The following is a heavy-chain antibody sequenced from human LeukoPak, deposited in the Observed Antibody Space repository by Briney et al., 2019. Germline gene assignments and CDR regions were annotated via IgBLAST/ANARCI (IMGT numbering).Heavy chain of an antibody. CDR3: AGGRWELLGGNY. CDR2: IKQDGSEK. D-gene: IGHD1-26*01. V-gene: IGHV3-7*01. CDR1: GFTFSNYW. J-gene: IGHJ4*02. Sequence: GGSLRLSCAASGFTFSNYWMSWVRQAPGKGVEWVANIKQDGSEKYYVDSVKGRFTISRDKAKNSLYLQMNSLRAEDTAVYYCAGGRWELLGGNYWGQGTLVTVSS.